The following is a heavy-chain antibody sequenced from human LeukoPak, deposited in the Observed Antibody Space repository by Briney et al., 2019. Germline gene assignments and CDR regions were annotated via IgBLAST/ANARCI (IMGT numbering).Heavy chain of an antibody. Sequence: GGSLRLSCATSGFTLSSYSMNWVRQAPGKGLEWVSAISGSGGSTYYADSVKGRFTISRDNSKNTLYLQMNSLRAEDTAVYYCASRRGYGGYNWFDPWGQGTLVTVSS. D-gene: IGHD5-18*01. CDR2: ISGSGGST. CDR1: GFTLSSYS. CDR3: ASRRGYGGYNWFDP. V-gene: IGHV3-23*01. J-gene: IGHJ5*02.